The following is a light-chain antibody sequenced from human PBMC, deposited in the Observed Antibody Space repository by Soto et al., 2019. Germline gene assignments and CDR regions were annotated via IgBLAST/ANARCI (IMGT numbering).Light chain of an antibody. CDR1: QSVSSSF. V-gene: IGKV3-20*01. CDR3: QQYGSSPLT. Sequence: EIVLTQSPGTLSLSPGERATLSCRASQSVSSSFLAWYQQKPGQAPRLLIDGASSRATGIPDGFSGSGSGTDFTLTISRLEPEDVAVYYCQQYGSSPLTFGGGTKVEIK. CDR2: GAS. J-gene: IGKJ4*01.